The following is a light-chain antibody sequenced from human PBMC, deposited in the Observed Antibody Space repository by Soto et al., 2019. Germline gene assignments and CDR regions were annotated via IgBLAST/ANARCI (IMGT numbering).Light chain of an antibody. CDR3: QSVDSSLSALYV. Sequence: QSVLTQPPSVSGAPGQRVTSSCIGATSDVHWYQHLPGTAPKLLIYGNNNRPSGVPDRFSGSKSGTSSSLAITGLQAEDEAAYYCQSVDSSLSALYVFGTGTKLTVL. CDR2: GNN. J-gene: IGLJ1*01. V-gene: IGLV1-40*01. CDR1: GATSD.